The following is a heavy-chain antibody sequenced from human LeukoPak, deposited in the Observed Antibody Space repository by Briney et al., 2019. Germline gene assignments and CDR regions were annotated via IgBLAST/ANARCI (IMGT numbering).Heavy chain of an antibody. V-gene: IGHV3-21*01. CDR2: ISSSSDYI. J-gene: IGHJ6*02. CDR3: ARDYSLTAMDV. D-gene: IGHD2-15*01. CDR1: GFTFSGYT. Sequence: GGSLRLSCAASGFTFSGYTMNWVRQAPGKGLEWVSSISSSSDYIYYADSVQGRFTISRDNAKSSLYLQMNSLRAEDTAVYYCARDYSLTAMDVWGQGTTVTVSS.